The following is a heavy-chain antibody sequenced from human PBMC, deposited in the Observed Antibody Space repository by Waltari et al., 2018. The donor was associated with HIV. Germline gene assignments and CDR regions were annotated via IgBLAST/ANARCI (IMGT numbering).Heavy chain of an antibody. J-gene: IGHJ2*01. Sequence: QVQLQESGPGLVKPSETLSLICSVSGGPTSGFYWTWIRQPPGKGLQWIGYVHGSGITKYNPSLQSRVTISIDTSKNQFSLKLSSVTAADTAVYYCARGTYGDYVYWYFNLWGRGTLVTVSS. V-gene: IGHV4-59*01. CDR1: GGPTSGFY. CDR2: VHGSGIT. CDR3: ARGTYGDYVYWYFNL. D-gene: IGHD4-17*01.